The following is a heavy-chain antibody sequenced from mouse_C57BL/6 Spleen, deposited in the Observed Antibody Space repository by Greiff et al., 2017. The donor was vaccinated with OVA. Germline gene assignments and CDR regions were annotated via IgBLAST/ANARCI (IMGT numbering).Heavy chain of an antibody. CDR2: INPYNGDT. CDR1: GYSFTGYF. V-gene: IGHV1-20*01. CDR3: ARGDYGSLYAMDY. J-gene: IGHJ4*01. Sequence: DVQLQESGPELVKPGDSVKISCKASGYSFTGYFMNWVMQSHGKSLEWIGRINPYNGDTFYNQKFKGKATLTVDKSSSTAHMELRSLTSEDSAVYYCARGDYGSLYAMDYWGQGTSVTVSS. D-gene: IGHD1-1*01.